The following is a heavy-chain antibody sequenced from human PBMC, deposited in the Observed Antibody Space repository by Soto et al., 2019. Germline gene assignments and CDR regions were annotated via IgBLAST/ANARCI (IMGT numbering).Heavy chain of an antibody. J-gene: IGHJ5*02. CDR3: ARVADILTGYWSWFDP. CDR1: GFTFDDYG. Sequence: GGSLRPSCAASGFTFDDYGMSWVRQAPGKGLEWVSGINWNGGSTGYADSVKGRFTISRDNAKNSLYLQMNSLRAEDTALYHCARVADILTGYWSWFDPWGQRTLVTVSS. CDR2: INWNGGST. V-gene: IGHV3-20*01. D-gene: IGHD3-9*01.